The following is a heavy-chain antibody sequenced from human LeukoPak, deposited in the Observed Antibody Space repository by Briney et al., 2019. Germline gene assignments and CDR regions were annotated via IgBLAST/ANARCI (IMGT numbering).Heavy chain of an antibody. CDR2: INPSGGNT. Sequence: ASVKVSCKASGYTFTSYYLNWVRQAPGQGLEWMGIINPSGGNTIYAQKFEGRVTMTRDTSTSTVYMELSSLRSEDTAVYYCGRGNPTYYSDCLYYLDYWGQGTLVTVSS. J-gene: IGHJ4*02. V-gene: IGHV1-46*01. D-gene: IGHD4-11*01. CDR3: GRGNPTYYSDCLYYLDY. CDR1: GYTFTSYY.